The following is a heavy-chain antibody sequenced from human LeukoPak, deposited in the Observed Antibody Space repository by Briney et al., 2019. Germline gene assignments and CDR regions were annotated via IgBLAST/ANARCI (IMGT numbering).Heavy chain of an antibody. CDR3: ARDLIRGRGMDV. Sequence: PGGSLRLSCAASGFTVSSNYMSWVRQAPGEGLEWVSVIYSGDSTYHAESVKGRFTISRDNAENTLYLQMNSLRAEDTAVYYCARDLIRGRGMDVWGQETTVIVSS. J-gene: IGHJ6*02. V-gene: IGHV3-53*01. D-gene: IGHD3-10*01. CDR2: IYSGDST. CDR1: GFTVSSNY.